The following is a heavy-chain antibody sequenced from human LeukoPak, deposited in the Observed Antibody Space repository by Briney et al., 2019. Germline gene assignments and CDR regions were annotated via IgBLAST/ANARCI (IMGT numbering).Heavy chain of an antibody. D-gene: IGHD2-2*01. J-gene: IGHJ6*03. CDR3: ARTYRYYYYMDV. Sequence: ASVKVSCKASGYTFTSYDINWVRQATGQGLEWMGWMNPNSGNTGYAQKFQGRVTMTRNTSISTAYMELSSLRSEDTAVYYCARTYRYYYYMDVWGKGTAVTVSS. CDR2: MNPNSGNT. CDR1: GYTFTSYD. V-gene: IGHV1-8*01.